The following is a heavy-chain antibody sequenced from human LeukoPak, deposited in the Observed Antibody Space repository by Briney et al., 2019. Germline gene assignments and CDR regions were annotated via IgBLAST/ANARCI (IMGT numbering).Heavy chain of an antibody. J-gene: IGHJ4*02. D-gene: IGHD2-2*01. CDR2: IIPIFGTA. V-gene: IGHV1-69*13. CDR3: ARGRPAATNYFDY. Sequence: ASVKVSCKASGGTFSSYAISWVRQAPGQGLEWMGGIIPIFGTANYAQKFQGRVTITADESTSTAYMELSSLRSEDTAVYYCARGRPAATNYFDYWGQGTLVTVSS. CDR1: GGTFSSYA.